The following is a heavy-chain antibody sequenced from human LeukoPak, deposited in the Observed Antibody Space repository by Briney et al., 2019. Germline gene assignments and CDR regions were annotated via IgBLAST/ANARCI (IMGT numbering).Heavy chain of an antibody. CDR1: GFTFSSYG. V-gene: IGHV3-30*18. CDR2: ISYDGSNK. J-gene: IGHJ4*02. Sequence: GGSLRLSCAASGFTFSSYGMHWVRQAPGRGLEWVAVISYDGSNKYYADSVKGRFTISRDNSKNTLYLQTNSLRAEDTAVYYCAKGYCSSTSCHFDYWGQGTLVTVSS. CDR3: AKGYCSSTSCHFDY. D-gene: IGHD2-2*01.